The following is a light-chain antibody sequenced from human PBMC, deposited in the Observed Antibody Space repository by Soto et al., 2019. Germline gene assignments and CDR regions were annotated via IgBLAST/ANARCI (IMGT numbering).Light chain of an antibody. V-gene: IGLV2-23*02. CDR1: SSDVGSYNL. Sequence: QSVLTQPASVSGSPGQSITISCTGASSDVGSYNLVSWYQQHPGKAPKLMIFEVSKRPSGVSNRLSGSKSGNTASLTISGLQAEDEAEYYCCSYATGSTYFFGTGTKVTVL. J-gene: IGLJ1*01. CDR3: CSYATGSTYF. CDR2: EVS.